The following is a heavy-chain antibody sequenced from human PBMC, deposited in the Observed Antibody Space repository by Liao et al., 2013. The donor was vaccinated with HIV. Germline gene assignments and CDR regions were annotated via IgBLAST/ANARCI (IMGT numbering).Heavy chain of an antibody. D-gene: IGHD3-9*01. J-gene: IGHJ6*04. CDR2: IYTSGFT. V-gene: IGHV4-4*07. CDR1: GGSISSYY. Sequence: QVQLQESGPRLVKPSETLSLTCSVSGGSISSYYWSWIRQRAGKGLEWIGRIYTSGFTNYNPSLESRVTISVDTSKNQFSLKLSSVTVADTAVYYCARENLFSLTSDVWGKGTTVTVSS. CDR3: ARENLFSLTSDV.